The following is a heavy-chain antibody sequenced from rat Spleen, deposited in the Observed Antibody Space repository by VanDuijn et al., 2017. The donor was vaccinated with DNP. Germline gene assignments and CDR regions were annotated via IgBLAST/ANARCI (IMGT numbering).Heavy chain of an antibody. CDR1: AYSITTNY. CDR3: ARWPGYNPPYAMDA. V-gene: IGHV3-1*01. Sequence: EVQLQESGPGLVKPSQSLSLTCSVTAYSITTNYWGWIRKFPGDKMEWIGHISYSGSTGYNPSLKSRVFITRDTSKNQLFLQVDSVTTEDTATYHCARWPGYNPPYAMDAWGQGTSVTVSS. J-gene: IGHJ4*01. CDR2: ISYSGST. D-gene: IGHD1-4*01.